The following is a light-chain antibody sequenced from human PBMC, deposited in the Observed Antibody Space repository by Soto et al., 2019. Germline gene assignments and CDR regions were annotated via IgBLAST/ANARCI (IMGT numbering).Light chain of an antibody. J-gene: IGKJ1*01. Sequence: DNVMTQSPDTLSLSPGDRATLSCRASRIIGHNYLAWYQQKRGQPPRLLIYATSTRATGIPDRFSRSGSVTNFTLTISRLEPEDFAVYYCQQFGISPWTFGQGTKVEIK. CDR2: ATS. V-gene: IGKV3-20*01. CDR3: QQFGISPWT. CDR1: RIIGHNY.